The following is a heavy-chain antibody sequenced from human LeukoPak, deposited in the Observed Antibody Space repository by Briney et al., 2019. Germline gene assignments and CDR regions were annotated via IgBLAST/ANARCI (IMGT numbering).Heavy chain of an antibody. CDR2: ISSSSSYI. J-gene: IGHJ4*02. CDR3: ARDRGYSSRKYYFDY. Sequence: KPGGSLRLSCAASGFTFSSYSMNWVRQAPGKGLEWVSSISSSSSYIYYADSVKGRFTISRDNAKNSLYLQMNSLRAEDTAVYYCARDRGYSSRKYYFDYWGQGTLVTVSS. V-gene: IGHV3-21*01. CDR1: GFTFSSYS. D-gene: IGHD6-13*01.